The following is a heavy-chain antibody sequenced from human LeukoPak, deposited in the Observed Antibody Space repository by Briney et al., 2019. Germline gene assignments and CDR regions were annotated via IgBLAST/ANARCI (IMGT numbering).Heavy chain of an antibody. Sequence: GESLKISCKGSGYSFTSYWIGWVRQMPGEGLEWMGIIYPGDSDTRYSPSFQGQVTISADKSISTAYLQWSSLKASDTAMYYCARHRPGSSTRNYYYYYGMDVWGQGTTVTVSS. V-gene: IGHV5-51*01. CDR1: GYSFTSYW. CDR2: IYPGDSDT. D-gene: IGHD2-2*01. J-gene: IGHJ6*02. CDR3: ARHRPGSSTRNYYYYYGMDV.